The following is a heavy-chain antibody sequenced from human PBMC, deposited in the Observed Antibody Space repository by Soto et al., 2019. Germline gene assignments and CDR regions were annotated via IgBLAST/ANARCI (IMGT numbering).Heavy chain of an antibody. J-gene: IGHJ6*02. Sequence: ASVKVSCKASGYTSTSYDINWVRQATGQGLEWMGWMNPNSGNTGYAQKFQGRVTMTRNTSISTAYMELSSLRSEDTAVYYCARGWRYFDWFGRYYYYGMDVWGQGTTVTVPS. D-gene: IGHD3-9*01. V-gene: IGHV1-8*01. CDR3: ARGWRYFDWFGRYYYYGMDV. CDR2: MNPNSGNT. CDR1: GYTSTSYD.